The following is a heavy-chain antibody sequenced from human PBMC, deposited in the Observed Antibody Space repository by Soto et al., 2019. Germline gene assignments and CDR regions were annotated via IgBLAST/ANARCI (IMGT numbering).Heavy chain of an antibody. CDR1: GYTFSTYG. CDR2: LNGGTGQT. J-gene: IGHJ6*02. V-gene: IGHV1-3*01. CDR3: ARGKGMEENYCYYGLDI. D-gene: IGHD1-1*01. Sequence: ASVKVSCKASGYTFSTYGMHWVRQAPGQSLEWMGWLNGGTGQTRYSQRFQDRVIITRDTSASTGYMELSSLRSEDTAVYYCARGKGMEENYCYYGLDIWGQGTTVTVSS.